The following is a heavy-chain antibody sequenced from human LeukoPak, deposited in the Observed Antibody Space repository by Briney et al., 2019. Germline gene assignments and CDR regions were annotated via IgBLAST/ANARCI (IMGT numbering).Heavy chain of an antibody. CDR1: GYTFTSYV. J-gene: IGHJ4*02. CDR3: TQTYGSGSYYDY. CDR2: ISAYNGNT. Sequence: ASVKVSCKASGYTFTSYVISWVRQAPGQGLEWMGWISAYNGNTNYAQKLQGRVTMTTDTSTSTAYMELRSLRSDATAVYYCTQTYGSGSYYDYWGQGNRVTVSS. V-gene: IGHV1-18*01. D-gene: IGHD3-10*01.